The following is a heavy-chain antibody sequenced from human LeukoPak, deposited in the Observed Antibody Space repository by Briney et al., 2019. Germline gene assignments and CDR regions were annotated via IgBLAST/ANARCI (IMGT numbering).Heavy chain of an antibody. J-gene: IGHJ4*02. V-gene: IGHV4-34*01. CDR3: AKRYCSSTTCYDDRGAFDY. D-gene: IGHD2-2*01. CDR1: GGSFSGYY. Sequence: SETLSLTCAVYGGSFSGYYWGWIRQSPEKGLAWIGSIYSNGKTYYNPSLKSRVTISVDTSKNQFSLKLSSVTAADTAVYYCAKRYCSSTTCYDDRGAFDYWGQGTLVTVSS. CDR2: IYSNGKT.